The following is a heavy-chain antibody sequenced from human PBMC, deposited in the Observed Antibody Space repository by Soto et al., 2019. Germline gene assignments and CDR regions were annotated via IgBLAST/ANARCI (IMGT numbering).Heavy chain of an antibody. J-gene: IGHJ4*02. CDR1: GFTFSSYS. CDR3: ARESLSGWGYYFDY. Sequence: AGGSLRLSCAASGFTFSSYSMNWVRQAPGKGLEWVSYISSSSSTIYYADSVKGRFTISRDNAKNSLYLQMNSLRDEDTAVYYCARESLSGWGYYFDYWGQGTLVTVSS. V-gene: IGHV3-48*02. D-gene: IGHD6-19*01. CDR2: ISSSSSTI.